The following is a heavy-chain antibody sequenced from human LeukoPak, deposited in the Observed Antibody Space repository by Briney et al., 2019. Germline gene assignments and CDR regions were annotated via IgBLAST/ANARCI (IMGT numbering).Heavy chain of an antibody. V-gene: IGHV3-33*01. D-gene: IGHD3-3*01. CDR2: IWYDGSNK. J-gene: IGHJ4*02. Sequence: GGSLRLSGAASGLTLSSYGMHWVRQAPGKGLEWVAVIWYDGSNKYYADSVKGRFTISRDNSKNTLDLQMNSLRAEDTAVYYCARDRSYDFWSGYSTPDYWGQGTLVTVSS. CDR1: GLTLSSYG. CDR3: ARDRSYDFWSGYSTPDY.